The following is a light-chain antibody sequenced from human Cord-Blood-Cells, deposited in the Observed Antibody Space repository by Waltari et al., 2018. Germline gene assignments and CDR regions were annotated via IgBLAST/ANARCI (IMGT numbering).Light chain of an antibody. CDR1: SSDVGSYNL. V-gene: IGLV2-23*01. CDR3: CSYAGSSTWV. CDR2: EGS. Sequence: QSALTQPASVSGSPGQSNIISCTGTSSDVGSYNLVSWYQQLPGKAPKLMIYEGSKRPSGVSNRFSASKSGSTASLTISGLQAEYEADYYCCSYAGSSTWVFGGGTKLTFL. J-gene: IGLJ3*02.